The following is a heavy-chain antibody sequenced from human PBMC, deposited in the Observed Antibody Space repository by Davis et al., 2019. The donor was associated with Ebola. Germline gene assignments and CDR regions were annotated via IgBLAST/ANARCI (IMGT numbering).Heavy chain of an antibody. Sequence: SETLSLTCAVYGGSFSGYYWSWIRQPPGKGLEWIGEINHSGSTNYNPSLKSRVTISVDTSKNQFSLKLSSVTAADTAVYYCARMDYVWGSYRDWGQGTLVTVSS. D-gene: IGHD3-16*02. CDR1: GGSFSGYY. V-gene: IGHV4-34*01. CDR2: INHSGST. CDR3: ARMDYVWGSYRD. J-gene: IGHJ4*02.